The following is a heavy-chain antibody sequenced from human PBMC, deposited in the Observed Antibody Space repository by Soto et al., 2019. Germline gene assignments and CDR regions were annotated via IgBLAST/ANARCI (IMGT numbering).Heavy chain of an antibody. D-gene: IGHD6-13*01. CDR2: ISGSGGST. J-gene: IGHJ6*02. Sequence: GSLRLSCAASGFTFSSYAMSWVRQAPGKGLEWVSAISGSGGSTYYADSVKGRFTISRDNSKNTLYLQMNSLRAEDTAVYYCAKDGISSSWEEYYYYGMDVWGQGTTVTVSS. CDR1: GFTFSSYA. V-gene: IGHV3-23*01. CDR3: AKDGISSSWEEYYYYGMDV.